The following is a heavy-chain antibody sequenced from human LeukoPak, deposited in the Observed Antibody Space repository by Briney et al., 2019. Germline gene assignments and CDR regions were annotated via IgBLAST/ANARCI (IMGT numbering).Heavy chain of an antibody. CDR1: GYTFTGYY. D-gene: IGHD3-22*01. J-gene: IGHJ4*02. CDR2: INPNSGGT. Sequence: ASVKASCKASGYTFTGYYMHWVRQAPGQGLEWMGWINPNSGGTNYAQKFQGWVTMTRDTSISTAYMELSRLRSDDTAVYYCARDRYYYDSSGYSHWGQGTLVTVSS. V-gene: IGHV1-2*04. CDR3: ARDRYYYDSSGYSH.